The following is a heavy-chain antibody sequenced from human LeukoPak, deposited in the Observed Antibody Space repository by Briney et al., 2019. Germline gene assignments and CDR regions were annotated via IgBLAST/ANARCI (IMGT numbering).Heavy chain of an antibody. V-gene: IGHV3-23*01. J-gene: IGHJ4*02. D-gene: IGHD2-21*02. CDR3: AKEGPYCGGDCYGVFDY. CDR2: ISGRGSTI. Sequence: PGGSLRLSCAASGFTFNNYAVAWVRQTPEKGLEWVSVISGRGSTIYYADSVKGRFTISRDNSKNTLYLQMNGLRAEDTAVYDCAKEGPYCGGDCYGVFDYWGQGTLVTVSS. CDR1: GFTFNNYA.